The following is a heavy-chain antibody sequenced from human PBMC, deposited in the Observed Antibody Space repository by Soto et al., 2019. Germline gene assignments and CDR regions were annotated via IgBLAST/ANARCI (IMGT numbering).Heavy chain of an antibody. D-gene: IGHD3-10*01. CDR1: GGSISSYY. V-gene: IGHV4-59*01. CDR3: ASRDLLYNWFDP. Sequence: SETLSLTCTVSGGSISSYYWSWIRQPPGKGLEWIGYIYYSGSTNYNPSLKSRVTISVDTSKNQFSLKLSSVTAADTAVYYCASRDLLYNWFDPWGQGTLVTVSS. CDR2: IYYSGST. J-gene: IGHJ5*02.